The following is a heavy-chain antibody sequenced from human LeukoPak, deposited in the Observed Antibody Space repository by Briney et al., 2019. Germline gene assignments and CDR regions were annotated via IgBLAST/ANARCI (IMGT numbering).Heavy chain of an antibody. CDR1: GFTFNTYE. J-gene: IGHJ4*02. CDR3: ASSLSTGWGPIDDY. Sequence: GGSLRLSCAASGFTFNTYEMNWVRQGPGKGLEWVSYIEGSSTTIRYADSVKGRFTISRDNAKKSLYLQMNSLRVEDTAVYYCASSLSTGWGPIDDYWGQGTLVTVSS. D-gene: IGHD6-19*01. V-gene: IGHV3-48*03. CDR2: IEGSSTTI.